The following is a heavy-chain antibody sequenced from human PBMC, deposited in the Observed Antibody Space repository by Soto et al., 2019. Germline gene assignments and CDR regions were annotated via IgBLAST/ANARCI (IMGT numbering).Heavy chain of an antibody. Sequence: SETLSLTCTVSGGSISSGGYYWSWIRQHPGKGLEWIGYIYYSGSTYYNPSLKSRVTISVDTSKNQFSLKLSSVTAADTAVYYCARASVTIFGVVLNWFDPWGQGTLVTVSS. V-gene: IGHV4-31*03. CDR1: GGSISSGGYY. J-gene: IGHJ5*02. CDR3: ARASVTIFGVVLNWFDP. D-gene: IGHD3-3*01. CDR2: IYYSGST.